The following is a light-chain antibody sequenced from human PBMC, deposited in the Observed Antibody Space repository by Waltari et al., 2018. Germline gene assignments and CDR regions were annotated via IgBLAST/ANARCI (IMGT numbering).Light chain of an antibody. CDR2: GAS. V-gene: IGKV3-20*01. CDR3: QQYYDSYT. J-gene: IGKJ1*01. CDR1: QSVSSSY. Sequence: EIVLTQSPGTLSLSPGERATLSCRASQSVSSSYLAWYQQKPDQAPRLLIYGASSRATGIPDRFSGSGSGTDFTLTISRLEPEDVAVYYCQQYYDSYTFGQGTKVEV.